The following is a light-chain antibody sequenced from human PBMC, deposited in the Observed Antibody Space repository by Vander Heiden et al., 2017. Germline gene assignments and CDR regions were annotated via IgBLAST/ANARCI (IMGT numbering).Light chain of an antibody. CDR3: AAWDDSLVL. CDR1: SSNIGRHT. V-gene: IGLV1-44*01. J-gene: IGLJ2*01. CDR2: GIN. Sequence: QSALTQPPSASGTPGQRVPISCSVSSSNIGRHTVNWYQQLPGKAPKVLMYGINQRPSGVPDRFSGSKSGTTAFLAISGLQSEDEAVYYCAAWDDSLVLFGGGTNLTVL.